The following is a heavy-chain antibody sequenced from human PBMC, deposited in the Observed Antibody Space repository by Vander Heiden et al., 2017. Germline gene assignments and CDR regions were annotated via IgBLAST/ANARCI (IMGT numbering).Heavy chain of an antibody. D-gene: IGHD6-19*01. CDR1: GGSISSGDYY. Sequence: QVQLQESGPGLVKPSQTLSLTCTVSGGSISSGDYYWSWIRQPPGKGLEWIGYIYYSGSTYYNPSLKSRVTISVDTSKNQFSLKLSSVTAADTAVYYFARAGIEVAGDFDYWGQGTLVTVSS. CDR3: ARAGIEVAGDFDY. J-gene: IGHJ4*02. V-gene: IGHV4-30-4*01. CDR2: IYYSGST.